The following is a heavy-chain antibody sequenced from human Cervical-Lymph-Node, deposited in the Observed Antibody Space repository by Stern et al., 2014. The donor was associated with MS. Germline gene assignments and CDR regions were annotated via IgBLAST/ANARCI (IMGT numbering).Heavy chain of an antibody. V-gene: IGHV2-26*01. CDR1: GFSLSNARMG. CDR3: ARISTYYGITFGGVIVIPYAFDI. CDR2: IFLHDEK. J-gene: IGHJ3*02. D-gene: IGHD3-16*02. Sequence: SGPVLVKPTETLTLTCTVSGFSLSNARMGVSWIRQPPGKALEWLAHIFLHDEKSYSTSLKSRLTISKDTSKSQVVLTMTNMDPVDTATYYCARISTYYGITFGGVIVIPYAFDIWGQGTMVTVSS.